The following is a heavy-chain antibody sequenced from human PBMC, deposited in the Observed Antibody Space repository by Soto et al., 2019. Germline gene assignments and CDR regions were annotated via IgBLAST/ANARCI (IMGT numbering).Heavy chain of an antibody. CDR1: GFTFSDYY. J-gene: IGHJ4*02. V-gene: IGHV3-11*01. Sequence: GGSLRLSCAASGFTFSDYYMSWIRQAPGKGLEWVSYISSSGSTIYYADSVKGRFTISRDNAKNSLYLQMNSLRAEDTAVYYCARVRQLLSRQYYFDYWGQGTLVTVSS. CDR3: ARVRQLLSRQYYFDY. D-gene: IGHD6-19*01. CDR2: ISSSGSTI.